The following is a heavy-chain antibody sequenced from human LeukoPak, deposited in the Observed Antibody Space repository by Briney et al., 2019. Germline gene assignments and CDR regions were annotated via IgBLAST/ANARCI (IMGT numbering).Heavy chain of an antibody. J-gene: IGHJ4*02. V-gene: IGHV4-34*01. Sequence: TPSETLSLTCAVYGGSFSGYYWSWIRQPPGKGLEWIGEINHSGSTNYNPSLKSRVTISVDTSKNQFSLKLSSVTAADTAVYYCARRGRIAVAGTKFDYWGQGTLVTVSS. CDR2: INHSGST. CDR1: GGSFSGYY. D-gene: IGHD6-19*01. CDR3: ARRGRIAVAGTKFDY.